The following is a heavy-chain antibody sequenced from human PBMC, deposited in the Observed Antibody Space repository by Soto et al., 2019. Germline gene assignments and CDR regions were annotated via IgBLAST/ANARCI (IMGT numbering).Heavy chain of an antibody. V-gene: IGHV3-11*01. CDR3: ARVPKGVVVAANDY. Sequence: QVQLVESGGGLVKPGGSLRLSCAASGFTFSDHFMSRIRQAPGQGLEWVSYVSRSGSSIYYADSVKGRFTISRDNAKNSLYIQMKSLRAEDSAVYYCARVPKGVVVAANDYWGQGSLVTVSS. D-gene: IGHD2-15*01. J-gene: IGHJ4*02. CDR1: GFTFSDHF. CDR2: VSRSGSSI.